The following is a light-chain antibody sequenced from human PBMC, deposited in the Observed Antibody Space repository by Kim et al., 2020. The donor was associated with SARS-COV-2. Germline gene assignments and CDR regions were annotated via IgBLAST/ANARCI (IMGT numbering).Light chain of an antibody. J-gene: IGKJ4*01. CDR3: LQDYNYPFT. CDR2: AAS. V-gene: IGKV1-6*01. CDR1: QGIRND. Sequence: ASVGDRGTITCRASQGIRNDLGWYQQKPGKAPKLLIYAASSLQSGVPSRFSGSGSGTDFTLTISSLQPEDFATYYCLQDYNYPFTFGGGTKVDIK.